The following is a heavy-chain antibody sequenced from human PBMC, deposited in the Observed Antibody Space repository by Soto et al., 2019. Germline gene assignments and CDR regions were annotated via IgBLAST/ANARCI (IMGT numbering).Heavy chain of an antibody. Sequence: QVQLVESGGGVVQPGRSLRLSCAASGFTFSSYGMHWVRQAPGKGLEWVAIIWFDGSKKYYADSVKGRFIISRDNSKNTLYPQMNSLRVEDTAVYYCARDTAMVSWGQGTLVTVSS. V-gene: IGHV3-33*01. CDR1: GFTFSSYG. CDR3: ARDTAMVS. J-gene: IGHJ4*02. CDR2: IWFDGSKK. D-gene: IGHD5-18*01.